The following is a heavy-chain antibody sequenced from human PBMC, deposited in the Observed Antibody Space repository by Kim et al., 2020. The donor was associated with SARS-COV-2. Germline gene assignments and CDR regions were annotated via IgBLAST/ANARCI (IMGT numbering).Heavy chain of an antibody. CDR2: ISGSGGST. V-gene: IGHV3-23*01. D-gene: IGHD4-4*01. J-gene: IGHJ2*01. CDR1: GFTFSSYA. Sequence: GGSLRLSCAASGFTFSSYAMSWVRQAPGKGLEWVSAISGSGGSTYYADSVKGRFTISRDNSKNTLYLQMNSLRAEDTAVYYCAKVHARNYPSTALWYFDLWGRGTLVTVSS. CDR3: AKVHARNYPSTALWYFDL.